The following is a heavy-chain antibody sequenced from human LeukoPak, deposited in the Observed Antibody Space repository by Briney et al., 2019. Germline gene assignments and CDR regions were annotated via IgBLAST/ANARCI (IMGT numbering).Heavy chain of an antibody. J-gene: IGHJ4*02. CDR2: ISAYNGNT. Sequence: ASVKVSCKAAGYTFTSYGITWVRQAPGQGLEWMGWISAYNGNTNYAQRLQGRVTLTADTSTSTAYMELRSLRSDDTAIYYCARDRGRRDWYPLVDYWGQGTLVTVSS. V-gene: IGHV1-18*01. CDR3: ARDRGRRDWYPLVDY. D-gene: IGHD3-9*01. CDR1: GYTFTSYG.